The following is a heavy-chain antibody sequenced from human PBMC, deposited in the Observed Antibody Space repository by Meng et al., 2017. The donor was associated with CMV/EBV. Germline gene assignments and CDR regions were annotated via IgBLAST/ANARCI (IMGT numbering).Heavy chain of an antibody. V-gene: IGHV3-74*03. CDR3: VRDAYDFWSTSHGMDV. Sequence: GESLKISCAASGFTFSNYWMHWVRQAPGKGLVWVSRINDDGSKTTYADSVRGRLTISRDNAKNTLYLQMNSLRAEDTAVYYCVRDAYDFWSTSHGMDVWGQGTTVTVSS. CDR2: INDDGSKT. CDR1: GFTFSNYW. D-gene: IGHD3-3*01. J-gene: IGHJ6*02.